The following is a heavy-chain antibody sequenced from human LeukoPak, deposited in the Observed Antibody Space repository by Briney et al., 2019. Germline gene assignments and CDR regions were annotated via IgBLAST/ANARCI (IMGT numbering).Heavy chain of an antibody. CDR1: GYTFTSYG. J-gene: IGHJ4*02. CDR2: ISAYNGNT. Sequence: ASVKVSCKASGYTFTSYGISWVRQAPGQGLEWMGWISAYNGNTNYAQKLQGRVTMTTDTSTSTAYMELRSLRSDDTAVYYCARDWVDYYDGSGYLLGYWGQGTLVTVSS. CDR3: ARDWVDYYDGSGYLLGY. D-gene: IGHD3-22*01. V-gene: IGHV1-18*01.